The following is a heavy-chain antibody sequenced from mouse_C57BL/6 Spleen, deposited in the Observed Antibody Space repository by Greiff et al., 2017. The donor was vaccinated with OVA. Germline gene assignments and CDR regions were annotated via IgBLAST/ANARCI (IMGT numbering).Heavy chain of an antibody. J-gene: IGHJ2*01. CDR3: ARPITTEGYFDY. V-gene: IGHV1-26*01. CDR1: GYTFTDYY. Sequence: VQLQQSGPELVKPGASVKISCKASGYTFTDYYMNWVKQSHGKSLEWIGDINPNNGGTSYNQKFKGKATLTVDKSSSTAYMELRSLTSEDSAVYYCARPITTEGYFDYWGQGTTLTVSS. D-gene: IGHD2-4*01. CDR2: INPNNGGT.